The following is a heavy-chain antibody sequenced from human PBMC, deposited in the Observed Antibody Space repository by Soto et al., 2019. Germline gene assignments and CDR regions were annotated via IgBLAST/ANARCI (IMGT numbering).Heavy chain of an antibody. J-gene: IGHJ4*02. CDR3: AKSVRGAVAATG. CDR2: ISYDGSNK. D-gene: IGHD6-19*01. V-gene: IGHV3-30*18. CDR1: GFTFSSYG. Sequence: VGSLRLSCAASGFTFSSYGMHWVRQAPGKGLEWVAVISYDGSNKYYADSVKGRFTISRDNSKNTLYLQMNSLRAEDTAVYYCAKSVRGAVAATGWGQGTLVTVSS.